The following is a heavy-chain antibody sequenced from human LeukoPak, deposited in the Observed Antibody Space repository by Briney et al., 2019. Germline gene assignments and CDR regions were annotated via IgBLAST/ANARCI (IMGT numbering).Heavy chain of an antibody. J-gene: IGHJ4*02. D-gene: IGHD3-22*01. Sequence: SGGSLRLSCAASGFTFSSYAMSWVRQAPGKGLEWVSAISGSGGSTYYADSVKGRFTISRDNSKNTLYLQMNSLRAEDTAVYYCAKGTYYYDSSGYYYAAYFDYWGQGTLVTVSS. V-gene: IGHV3-23*01. CDR2: ISGSGGST. CDR3: AKGTYYYDSSGYYYAAYFDY. CDR1: GFTFSSYA.